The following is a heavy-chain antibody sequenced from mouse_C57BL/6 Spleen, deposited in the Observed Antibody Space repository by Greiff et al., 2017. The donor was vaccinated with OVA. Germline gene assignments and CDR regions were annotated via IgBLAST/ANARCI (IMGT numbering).Heavy chain of an antibody. D-gene: IGHD1-1*01. CDR3: ARGGYYCSSPRDY. V-gene: IGHV5-4*01. Sequence: EVQVVESGGGLVKPGGSLKLSCAASGFTFSSYAMSWVRQTPEKRLEWVATISDGGSYTYYPDNVKGRFTLSRDNAKNNLYLQMSHLKSEDTAMYYCARGGYYCSSPRDYWGQGTTLTVSS. CDR2: ISDGGSYT. CDR1: GFTFSSYA. J-gene: IGHJ2*01.